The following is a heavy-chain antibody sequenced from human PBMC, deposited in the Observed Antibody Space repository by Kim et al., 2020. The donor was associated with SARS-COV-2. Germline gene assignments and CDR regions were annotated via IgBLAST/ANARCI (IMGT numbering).Heavy chain of an antibody. J-gene: IGHJ6*02. D-gene: IGHD3-10*01. CDR3: ARDRGLDHYFGMEV. CDR1: GYTFSNYY. Sequence: ASVKVSCKASGYTFSNYYVHWVRQAPGQGLEWMGIINPDDDTKSYPQRFQDRVTMTRDTSTGTVYMELRSLRSEDTAVYYCARDRGLDHYFGMEVWGQETTV. V-gene: IGHV1-46*01. CDR2: INPDDDTK.